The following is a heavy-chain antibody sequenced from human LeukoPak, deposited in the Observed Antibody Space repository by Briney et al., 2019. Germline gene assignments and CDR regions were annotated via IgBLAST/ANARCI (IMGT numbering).Heavy chain of an antibody. J-gene: IGHJ4*02. CDR1: GYTFTGYY. CDR2: INPNSGGT. V-gene: IGHV1-2*02. CDR3: ARGDSSSWYYFDY. D-gene: IGHD6-13*01. Sequence: ASVKVSCKASGYTFTGYYMHWVRQAPGQGLEWMGWINPNSGGTNYAQKFQGRVTMTRDTSISTAYMELSGLRSDDTAVYYCARGDSSSWYYFDYWGQGTLVTVSS.